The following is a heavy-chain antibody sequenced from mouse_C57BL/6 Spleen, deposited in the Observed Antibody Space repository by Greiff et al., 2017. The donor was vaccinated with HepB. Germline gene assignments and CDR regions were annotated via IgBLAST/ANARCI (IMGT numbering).Heavy chain of an antibody. D-gene: IGHD2-1*01. CDR2: IYPGSGST. V-gene: IGHV1-55*01. J-gene: IGHJ3*01. CDR1: GYTFTSYW. Sequence: VKLQQPGAELVKPGASVKMSCKASGYTFTSYWITWVKQRPGQGLEWIGVIYPGSGSTNYNEKFKSKDTRTVDTSSIKAYMLHSSLTSEDSAVYYCARKGSYYGNSFAYWGQGTLVTVAA. CDR3: ARKGSYYGNSFAY.